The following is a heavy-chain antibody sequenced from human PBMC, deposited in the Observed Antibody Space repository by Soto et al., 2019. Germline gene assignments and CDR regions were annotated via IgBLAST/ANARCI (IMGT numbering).Heavy chain of an antibody. J-gene: IGHJ3*02. CDR2: IYYSGST. V-gene: IGHV4-30-2*01. D-gene: IGHD2-21*01. CDR1: GGSISSGGYS. CDR3: ARGGDVMAFDI. Sequence: QLQLQESGSGLVKPSQTLSLTCAVSGGSISSGGYSWSWIRQPPGKCLEWIGYIYYSGSTYYNPSLKRRITISADRSKNQFSLKLSSVTAADTAVYYCARGGDVMAFDIWGQGTMVTVSS.